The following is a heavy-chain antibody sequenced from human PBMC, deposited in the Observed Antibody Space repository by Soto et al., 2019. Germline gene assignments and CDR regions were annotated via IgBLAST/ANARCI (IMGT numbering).Heavy chain of an antibody. CDR3: ASPIFGGDVVFDI. Sequence: PGGSLRLSCAASGFTFSSYWMHWVRQAPGKGLVWVSRINSDGSSTSYADSVKGRFTISRDNAKNTLYLQMNSLRAEDTAVYYCASPIFGGDVVFDIWGQGTMVTVS. J-gene: IGHJ3*02. CDR2: INSDGSST. D-gene: IGHD3-3*01. CDR1: GFTFSSYW. V-gene: IGHV3-74*01.